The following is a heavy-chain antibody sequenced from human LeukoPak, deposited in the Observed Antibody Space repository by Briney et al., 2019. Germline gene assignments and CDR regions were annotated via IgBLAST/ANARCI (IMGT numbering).Heavy chain of an antibody. J-gene: IGHJ3*02. Sequence: PGRSLRLSCAASGLTFSGYAMHWVRQAPGKGLEWVAVISYDGTNTYYADSVKGRFTISRDNSKNTLYLQMDSLRAEDTAVYYCASPVEMAPIAPPWGAFDIWGQGTIVTVSS. V-gene: IGHV3-30-3*01. CDR3: ASPVEMAPIAPPWGAFDI. CDR2: ISYDGTNT. D-gene: IGHD5-24*01. CDR1: GLTFSGYA.